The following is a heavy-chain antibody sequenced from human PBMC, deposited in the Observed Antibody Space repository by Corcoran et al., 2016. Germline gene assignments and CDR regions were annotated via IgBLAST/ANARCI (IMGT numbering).Heavy chain of an antibody. CDR1: GYSFTSYW. CDR2: IYPGDSDT. D-gene: IGHD2-2*01. J-gene: IGHJ4*02. V-gene: IGHV5-51*01. Sequence: EVQLVQSGAEVKKPGESLKISCKGSGYSFTSYWIGWVRQMPGKGLEWMGIIYPGDSDTRYSPSFQGQVTISADKSISTAYLQWSSLKASDTAMYYCARGGPAIVVVPAASHFDYWGQGTLVTVSS. CDR3: ARGGPAIVVVPAASHFDY.